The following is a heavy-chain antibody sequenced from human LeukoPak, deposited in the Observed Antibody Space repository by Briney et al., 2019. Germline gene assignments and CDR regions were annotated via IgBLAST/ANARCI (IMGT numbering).Heavy chain of an antibody. J-gene: IGHJ4*02. Sequence: GGSLRLSCAASPFTFSSYGMHWVRQAPGKGLGWVAYIQYDGSNQQYADSVKGRFSISRDSSKNRLYLQMNSLRAEDTAVYYCAKWGDQRSHFDYWGQGTLVTVSS. D-gene: IGHD3-16*01. CDR2: IQYDGSNQ. V-gene: IGHV3-30*02. CDR3: AKWGDQRSHFDY. CDR1: PFTFSSYG.